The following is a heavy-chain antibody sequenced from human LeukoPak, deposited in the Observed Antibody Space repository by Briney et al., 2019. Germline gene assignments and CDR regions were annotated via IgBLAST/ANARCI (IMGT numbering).Heavy chain of an antibody. D-gene: IGHD5-24*01. J-gene: IGHJ4*02. CDR3: AWGDGYNLFVY. Sequence: GGSLRLSCAVSGFSLTNNYMRWVSQAPGKGLEWVSVFYVGGATYYADSVKGRFTISRDNSENTLYLQMKSLRDEDTAAYYCAWGDGYNLFVYWGQGTLVTVSS. V-gene: IGHV3-53*01. CDR2: FYVGGAT. CDR1: GFSLTNNY.